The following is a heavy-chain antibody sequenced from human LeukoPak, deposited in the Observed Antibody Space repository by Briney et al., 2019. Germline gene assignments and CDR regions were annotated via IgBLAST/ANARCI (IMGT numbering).Heavy chain of an antibody. CDR3: AREERIQLSPFDS. V-gene: IGHV3-23*01. CDR1: GFTFYNYA. D-gene: IGHD5-18*01. CDR2: ITNNGFGT. Sequence: GGSLRLSCAASGFTFYNYAMSWVRQAPGKGLEWISHITNNGFGTYYADSVNGRFTISRDQSKSTLYLQMNGLRAEDTAIYYCAREERIQLSPFDSWGQGTLVTVSS. J-gene: IGHJ4*02.